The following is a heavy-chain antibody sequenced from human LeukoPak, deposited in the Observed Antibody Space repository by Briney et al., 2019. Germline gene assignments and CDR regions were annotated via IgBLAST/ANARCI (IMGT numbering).Heavy chain of an antibody. CDR3: ARETGERYFDWLLDGNYYYYYYMDV. Sequence: GGSLRLSCAASGFTFSNSAMSWVRQAPGKGLEWVSTLSGSGITTYYADSVKGRFTISRDNSKNTLYLQMNSLRAEDTAVYYCARETGERYFDWLLDGNYYYYYYMDVWGKGTTVTVSS. CDR2: LSGSGITT. J-gene: IGHJ6*03. CDR1: GFTFSNSA. V-gene: IGHV3-23*01. D-gene: IGHD3-9*01.